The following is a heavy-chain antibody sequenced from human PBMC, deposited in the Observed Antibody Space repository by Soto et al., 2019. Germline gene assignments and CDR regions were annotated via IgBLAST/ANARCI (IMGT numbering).Heavy chain of an antibody. Sequence: PGGSLRLSCAASGFTFSNYAVHWVRQAPGKGLEWVAVLSYDGSIDFYADSVKGRFTISRDNSNNTLFLQMNSLRDEDSAVYYCAKFCSAPYYDANAADCFDVWGQGTMVTVSS. D-gene: IGHD3-16*01. CDR1: GFTFSNYA. V-gene: IGHV3-30*18. J-gene: IGHJ3*01. CDR3: AKFCSAPYYDANAADCFDV. CDR2: LSYDGSID.